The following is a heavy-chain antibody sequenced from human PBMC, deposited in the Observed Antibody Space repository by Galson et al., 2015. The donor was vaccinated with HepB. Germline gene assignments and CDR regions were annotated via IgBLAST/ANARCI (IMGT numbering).Heavy chain of an antibody. D-gene: IGHD1-26*01. CDR2: FDPEDGET. CDR1: GYTLTELS. V-gene: IGHV1-24*01. CDR3: ATDLGSGSYRRSVYYVDY. J-gene: IGHJ4*02. Sequence: SVKVSCKVSGYTLTELSMHWVRQAPGKGLEWMGGFDPEDGETIYAQRFQGRVTMTEDTSTDTAYMELSSLRSEDTAVYYCATDLGSGSYRRSVYYVDYWGQGTLVTVSS.